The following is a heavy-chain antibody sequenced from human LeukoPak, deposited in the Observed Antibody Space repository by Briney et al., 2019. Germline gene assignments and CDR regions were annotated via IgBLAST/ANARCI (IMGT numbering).Heavy chain of an antibody. J-gene: IGHJ4*02. Sequence: ASVKVSCKASGYTFISYYMYWVRQAPGQGLESIGIINPSGGSTTYAQKFQGRVAVTSDTSTSTVYMELSSLRSEDTAFYYCARGGRGVMGYWGQGTLVTVSS. CDR1: GYTFISYY. CDR3: ARGGRGVMGY. V-gene: IGHV1-46*01. CDR2: INPSGGST. D-gene: IGHD3-10*01.